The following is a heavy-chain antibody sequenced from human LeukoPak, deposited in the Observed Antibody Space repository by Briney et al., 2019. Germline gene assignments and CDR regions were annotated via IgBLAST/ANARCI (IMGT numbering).Heavy chain of an antibody. Sequence: KASETLSLTCTVSGGSISSGGHYWSWIRQHPGKGLEWIGYIYYSGSTYYNPSLKSRVTISVDTSKNQFSLKLSSVTATDTAVYYCASRIAAAGTIFDYWGQGTLVTVSS. V-gene: IGHV4-31*03. CDR2: IYYSGST. J-gene: IGHJ4*02. CDR1: GGSISSGGHY. D-gene: IGHD6-13*01. CDR3: ASRIAAAGTIFDY.